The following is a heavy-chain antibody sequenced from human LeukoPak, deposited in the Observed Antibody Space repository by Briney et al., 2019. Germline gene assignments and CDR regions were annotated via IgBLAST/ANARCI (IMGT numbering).Heavy chain of an antibody. CDR2: ISWNSGSI. CDR3: AKDTVGWLQFGPTFDY. Sequence: LSGGSLRLSCAASGFTFSSYAMSWVRQAPGKGLEWVSGISWNSGSIGYADSVKGRFTISRDNAKNSLYLQMNSLRAEDTALYYCAKDTVGWLQFGPTFDYWGQGTLVTVSS. J-gene: IGHJ4*02. V-gene: IGHV3-9*01. CDR1: GFTFSSYA. D-gene: IGHD5-24*01.